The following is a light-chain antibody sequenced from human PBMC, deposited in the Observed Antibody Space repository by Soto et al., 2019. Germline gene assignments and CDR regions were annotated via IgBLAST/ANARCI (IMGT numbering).Light chain of an antibody. CDR1: NIGSKR. V-gene: IGLV3-21*04. J-gene: IGLJ1*01. CDR3: QVWDITTDHYV. CDR2: YDS. Sequence: SYELTQPPSVSVAPEKTARLTCGGDNIGSKRVHWYRQKPGQAPVVVIYYDSDRPSGIPWRFSGSNSGNTATLTINRVEAGDEADYYCQVWDITTDHYVFGTGTKVTVL.